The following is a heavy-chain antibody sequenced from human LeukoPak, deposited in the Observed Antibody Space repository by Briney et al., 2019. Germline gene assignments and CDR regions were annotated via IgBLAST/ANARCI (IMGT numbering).Heavy chain of an antibody. CDR2: INSDGGGA. V-gene: IGHV3-74*01. Sequence: GALRLSCAASGDPFGKNWMQGVPAGPGRGVVWISRINSDGGGAIYADSVKGRFTVSRDNAKNTLYLQMNSLRAEDTAVYYCARDVPHNWFDTWGQGTLVTVSS. CDR1: GDPFGKNW. CDR3: ARDVPHNWFDT. J-gene: IGHJ5*02.